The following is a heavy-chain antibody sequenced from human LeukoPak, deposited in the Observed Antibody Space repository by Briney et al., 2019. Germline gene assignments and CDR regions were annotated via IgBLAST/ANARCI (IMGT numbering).Heavy chain of an antibody. V-gene: IGHV1-8*03. CDR1: GYTFTSYD. CDR2: MNPNSGNT. J-gene: IGHJ4*02. D-gene: IGHD2-2*02. Sequence: ASVKVSCKASGYTFTSYDINWVRQATGQGLEWMGWMNPNSGNTGYTQKFQGRVTITRNTSISTAYMELSSLRSEDTAVYYCARGGLRYCSSTSCYKSDYWGQGTLVTVSS. CDR3: ARGGLRYCSSTSCYKSDY.